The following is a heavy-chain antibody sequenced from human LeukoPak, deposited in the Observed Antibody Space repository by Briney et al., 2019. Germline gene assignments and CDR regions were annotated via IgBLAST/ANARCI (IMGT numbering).Heavy chain of an antibody. J-gene: IGHJ4*02. CDR2: IFYSGTA. CDR1: GGSIRSYY. CDR3: ARTYCSGGSCHFDY. V-gene: IGHV4-59*08. Sequence: SETLSLTCTVSGGSIRSYYWSWIRQPPGKGLEWVGYIFYSGTADSNPSLKSRVTISVDTSKNQFSLKLSSVTAADTAVYYCARTYCSGGSCHFDYWGQGTLVTVSS. D-gene: IGHD2-15*01.